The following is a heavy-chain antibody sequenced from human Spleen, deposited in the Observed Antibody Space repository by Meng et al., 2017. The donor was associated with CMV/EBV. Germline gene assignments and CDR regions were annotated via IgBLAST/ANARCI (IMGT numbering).Heavy chain of an antibody. CDR1: GGSFSGYY. CDR3: AREVVPAAQFDP. V-gene: IGHV4-34*01. D-gene: IGHD2-2*01. Sequence: SETLSLTCGVYGGSFSGYYWRWIRQPPGKGLEWIGEINDSGSTNYKPSLKSRVTISVDTSKNQFSLKLSSVTAADTAVYYCAREVVPAAQFDPWGQGTLVTVSS. CDR2: INDSGST. J-gene: IGHJ5*02.